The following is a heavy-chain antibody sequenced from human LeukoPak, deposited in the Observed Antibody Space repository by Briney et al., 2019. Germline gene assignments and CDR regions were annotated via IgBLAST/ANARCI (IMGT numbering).Heavy chain of an antibody. CDR3: ARGRSITLLRGVAMSDGFDI. D-gene: IGHD3-10*01. J-gene: IGHJ3*02. CDR1: GFPFSIYW. CDR2: INSHGSST. V-gene: IGHV3-74*01. Sequence: GGSLRLSCAASGFPFSIYWMHWVRQAPGKGLVWVSRINSHGSSTHYADSVKGRFTISRDNAKNTLYLQMTGLRAEDTALYYCARGRSITLLRGVAMSDGFDIWGQGAMVAVSS.